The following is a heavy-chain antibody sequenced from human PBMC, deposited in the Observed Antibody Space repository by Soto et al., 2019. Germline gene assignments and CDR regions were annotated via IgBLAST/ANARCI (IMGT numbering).Heavy chain of an antibody. Sequence: ESGGGVVQPGRSLRLSCAASGFVFNMYGMHWVRQAPGKGLEWVGVIWHDGSGTYYADALKGRFTISRDNSENTLFLQMDSLTVEDTAVYYCVRDPVALRNRVRVGYFNLWGRGTQVTVSS. D-gene: IGHD1-26*01. CDR2: IWHDGSGT. CDR3: VRDPVALRNRVRVGYFNL. J-gene: IGHJ2*01. CDR1: GFVFNMYG. V-gene: IGHV3-33*01.